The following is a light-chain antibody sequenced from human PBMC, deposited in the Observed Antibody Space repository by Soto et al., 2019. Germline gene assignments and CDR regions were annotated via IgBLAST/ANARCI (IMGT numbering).Light chain of an antibody. CDR3: QSYDSSLSGSYV. Sequence: QPVLTQPPSVSGAPGQRVTISCTRSSSNIGAGYDVHWYQQLPGTAPKLLIYGNSNRPSGVPDRFSGSKSGTSASLAITGLQAEDEADYYCQSYDSSLSGSYVFGTGTRSPS. V-gene: IGLV1-40*01. CDR2: GNS. J-gene: IGLJ1*01. CDR1: SSNIGAGYD.